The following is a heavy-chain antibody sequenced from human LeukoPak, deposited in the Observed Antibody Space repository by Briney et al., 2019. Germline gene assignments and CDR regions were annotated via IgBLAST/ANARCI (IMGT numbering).Heavy chain of an antibody. J-gene: IGHJ5*02. Sequence: GGSLRLSCAASGFIFSSYGMHWVRQAPGKGLEWVAFIRYDGSNTYYADSVKGRFTISRDYSKNTLYLQMNSLRTEETAVYYCAKGPAMVRGTFDPWGQGTLVTVSS. V-gene: IGHV3-30*02. CDR1: GFIFSSYG. CDR3: AKGPAMVRGTFDP. CDR2: IRYDGSNT. D-gene: IGHD3-10*01.